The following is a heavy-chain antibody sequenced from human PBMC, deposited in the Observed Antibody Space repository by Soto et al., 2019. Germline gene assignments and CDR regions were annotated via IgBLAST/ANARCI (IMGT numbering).Heavy chain of an antibody. V-gene: IGHV1-18*01. D-gene: IGHD4-17*01. J-gene: IGHJ4*02. Sequence: VSVKVDCKTSGYGFSVDVITWGRKAPGQGLEWMGWVSYNINTKYAQKFQGRVTMTTDISTSTAYMELRSLRSDDTAVYYCVRDGGTVTIFFGYWGQRTLGTVPS. CDR2: VSYNINT. CDR3: VRDGGTVTIFFGY. CDR1: GYGFSVDV.